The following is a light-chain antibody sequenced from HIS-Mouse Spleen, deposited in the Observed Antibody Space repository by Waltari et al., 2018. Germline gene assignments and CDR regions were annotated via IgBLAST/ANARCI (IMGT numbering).Light chain of an antibody. CDR2: GDS. Sequence: SYELTQPPSVSVSPGQTARITCPGDALPNKSAYWYQQKSGQAPVLVIYGDSKRPSGIPERFSGSSSGTMATLTISGAQVEDEADYYCYSTDSSGNHRVFGGGTKLTVL. CDR1: ALPNKS. J-gene: IGLJ2*01. V-gene: IGLV3-10*01. CDR3: YSTDSSGNHRV.